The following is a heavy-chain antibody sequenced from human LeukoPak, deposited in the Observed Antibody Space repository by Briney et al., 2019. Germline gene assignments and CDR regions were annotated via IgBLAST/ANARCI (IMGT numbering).Heavy chain of an antibody. CDR3: ARLSSRRFPPTYSFDRRNYFDY. CDR2: MSYSGRS. J-gene: IGHJ4*02. V-gene: IGHV4-59*12. CDR1: GDSINNYY. D-gene: IGHD3-22*01. Sequence: SETLSLTCTVSGDSINNYYWSWIRQTPEKGLEWIGYMSYSGRSDYGPSLKSRVTMSVDTSKNQFSLKLSSVTAADTAVYYCARLSSRRFPPTYSFDRRNYFDYWGQGTLVTVSS.